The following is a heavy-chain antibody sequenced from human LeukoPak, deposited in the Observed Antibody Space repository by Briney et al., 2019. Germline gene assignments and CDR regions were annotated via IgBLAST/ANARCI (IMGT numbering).Heavy chain of an antibody. J-gene: IGHJ6*03. CDR3: ARTTEEGYTYGYFYYYYMDV. CDR1: GGSISSYY. V-gene: IGHV4-59*01. D-gene: IGHD5-18*01. Sequence: SGTLSPTCTVSGGSISSYYWSWVRQPPGKGLEWIAYIFYSGSTNYNPSLKSRVTISVDTSNNKFSLKLRSVNAADTAVYYCARTTEEGYTYGYFYYYYMDVWGKGTTVTISS. CDR2: IFYSGST.